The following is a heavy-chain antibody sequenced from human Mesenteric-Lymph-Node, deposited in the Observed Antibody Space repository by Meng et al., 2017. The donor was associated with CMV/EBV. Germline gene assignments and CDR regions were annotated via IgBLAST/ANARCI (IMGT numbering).Heavy chain of an antibody. J-gene: IGHJ4*02. V-gene: IGHV3-48*04. CDR3: AKDRFEGVVEAAAPLDY. Sequence: GESLKISCAASGFIFSNYSLNWVRQTPGKGLEWVSYISGSSTTIHYADSVKGRFTISRDNAKNTMYLQMNSLRTEDTAVYYCAKDRFEGVVEAAAPLDYWGQGTLVTVSS. D-gene: IGHD2-15*01. CDR1: GFIFSNYS. CDR2: ISGSSTTI.